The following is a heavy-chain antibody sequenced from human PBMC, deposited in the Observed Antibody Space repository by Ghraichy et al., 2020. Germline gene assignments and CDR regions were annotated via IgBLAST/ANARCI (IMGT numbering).Heavy chain of an antibody. D-gene: IGHD3-10*01. CDR1: GYSFTSYW. V-gene: IGHV5-51*01. CDR3: ARQGWGYYGSGSYLGWFDP. Sequence: GESLNISCKGSGYSFTSYWIGWVRQMPGKGLEWMGIIYPGDSDTRYSPSFQGQVTISADKSISTAYLQWSSLKASDTAMYYCARQGWGYYGSGSYLGWFDPWGQGTLVTVSS. CDR2: IYPGDSDT. J-gene: IGHJ5*02.